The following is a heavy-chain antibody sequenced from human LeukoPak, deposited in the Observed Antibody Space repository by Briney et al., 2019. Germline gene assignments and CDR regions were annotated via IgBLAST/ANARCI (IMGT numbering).Heavy chain of an antibody. Sequence: GGSLRLSCAASGFTVSSNYMSWVRQAPGKGLEWVSVIYSGGSTYYADSVKGRFTISRDNAKNSLYLQMNSLRAEDTAVYYCAREDIVVVPAAPVRNAFDIWGQGTMVTVSS. D-gene: IGHD2-2*01. CDR2: IYSGGST. J-gene: IGHJ3*02. V-gene: IGHV3-53*01. CDR1: GFTVSSNY. CDR3: AREDIVVVPAAPVRNAFDI.